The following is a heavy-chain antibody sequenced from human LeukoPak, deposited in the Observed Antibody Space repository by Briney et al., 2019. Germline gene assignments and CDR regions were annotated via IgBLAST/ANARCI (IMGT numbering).Heavy chain of an antibody. J-gene: IGHJ4*02. Sequence: SVKVSCKASGGTFSSYAISWVRQAPGQGLEWMGGIIPIFGTANYAQKFQGRVTITTDESTSTAYMELSSLRSEDTAVYFCARDGCGYGDYCFDYWGQGTLVTVS. D-gene: IGHD4-17*01. V-gene: IGHV1-69*05. CDR2: IIPIFGTA. CDR1: GGTFSSYA. CDR3: ARDGCGYGDYCFDY.